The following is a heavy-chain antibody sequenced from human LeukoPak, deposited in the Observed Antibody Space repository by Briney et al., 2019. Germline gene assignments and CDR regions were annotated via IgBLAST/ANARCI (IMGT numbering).Heavy chain of an antibody. D-gene: IGHD5-24*01. Sequence: GASVKVSCKASGYTFTSYGISWVRQAPGQGLEWMGGIIPIFGTANYAQKFQGRVTITTDESTSTAYMELSSLRSEDTAVYYYARRGDGYNQGYFDYWGREPWSPSPQ. J-gene: IGHJ4*02. CDR3: ARRGDGYNQGYFDY. CDR1: GYTFTSYG. CDR2: IIPIFGTA. V-gene: IGHV1-69*05.